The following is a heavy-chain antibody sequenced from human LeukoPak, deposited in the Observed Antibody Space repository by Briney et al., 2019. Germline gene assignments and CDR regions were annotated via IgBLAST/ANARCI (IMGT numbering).Heavy chain of an antibody. CDR2: IDWDDDK. CDR1: GFSLSTSGMC. Sequence: ESGPTLVNPTQTLTPTCTFSGFSLSTSGMCVSWIRQPPGKALEWLARIDWDDDKYYSTSLKTRLTISKDTSKNQVVLTMTNMDPVDTATYYCARSSRFLEWLLLDYWGQGTLVTVSS. D-gene: IGHD3-3*01. V-gene: IGHV2-70*11. CDR3: ARSSRFLEWLLLDY. J-gene: IGHJ4*02.